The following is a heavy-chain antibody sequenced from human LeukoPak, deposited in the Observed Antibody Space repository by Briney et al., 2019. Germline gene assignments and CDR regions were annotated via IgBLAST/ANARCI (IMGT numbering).Heavy chain of an antibody. Sequence: GGSLRLSCAASGFTFSDAWMNLVRQAPGKGLEWVGRIKSKTDGGTIDYAAPVKGRFTISRDDSKNTLYLQMNSLTSEDTAIYYCTREGVYSPDGSGYHRDAFDIWGQGTLVTVSP. CDR1: GFTFSDAW. D-gene: IGHD3-22*01. V-gene: IGHV3-15*01. J-gene: IGHJ3*02. CDR3: TREGVYSPDGSGYHRDAFDI. CDR2: IKSKTDGGTI.